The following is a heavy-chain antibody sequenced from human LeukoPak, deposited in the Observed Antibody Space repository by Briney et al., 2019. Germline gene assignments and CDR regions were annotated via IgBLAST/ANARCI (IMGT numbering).Heavy chain of an antibody. D-gene: IGHD5-18*01. CDR3: AREATAHPYNWFDP. Sequence: SQTLSLTCTVSGGSISSGGYYWSWIRQHPGKGLEWIGYIYYSGSTYYNPSLKSRVTISVDTSKNQFSLKLSSVTAADTAVYYCAREATAHPYNWFDPWGQGTLVTVS. CDR2: IYYSGST. CDR1: GGSISSGGYY. J-gene: IGHJ5*02. V-gene: IGHV4-31*03.